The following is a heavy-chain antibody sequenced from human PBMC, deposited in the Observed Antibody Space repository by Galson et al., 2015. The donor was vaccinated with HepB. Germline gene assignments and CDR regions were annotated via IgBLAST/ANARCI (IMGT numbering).Heavy chain of an antibody. Sequence: SLRLSCAASGFTFSSYGMHWVRQAPGKGLEWVAVISYDGSNKYYADSVKGRFTISRDNSKNTLYLQMNSLRAEDTAVYYCAKAFHPRLVGAEFDYWGQGTLVTVSS. CDR2: ISYDGSNK. V-gene: IGHV3-30*18. CDR3: AKAFHPRLVGAEFDY. CDR1: GFTFSSYG. J-gene: IGHJ4*02. D-gene: IGHD1-26*01.